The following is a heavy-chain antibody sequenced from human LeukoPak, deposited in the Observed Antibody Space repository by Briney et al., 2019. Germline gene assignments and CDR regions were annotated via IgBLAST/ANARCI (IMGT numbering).Heavy chain of an antibody. Sequence: GGSLRLSCAASGFTFSSYGMHWVCQAPGKGLEWVAIIRYDGSNKYYADSVKGRFTISRDNSKNTLYLQMNSLRAEDTAVYYCALLMIVVVPADPPNWFDPWGQGTLVTVSS. CDR2: IRYDGSNK. J-gene: IGHJ5*02. CDR1: GFTFSSYG. CDR3: ALLMIVVVPADPPNWFDP. D-gene: IGHD2-2*01. V-gene: IGHV3-30*02.